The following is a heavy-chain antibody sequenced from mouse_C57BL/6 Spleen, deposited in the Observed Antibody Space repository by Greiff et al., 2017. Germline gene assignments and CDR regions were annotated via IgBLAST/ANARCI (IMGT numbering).Heavy chain of an antibody. V-gene: IGHV1-7*01. CDR2: INPSSGYT. D-gene: IGHD1-1*01. J-gene: IGHJ2*01. CDR3: ARPNYDGSSYDFDY. Sequence: QVQLQQSGAELAKPGASVTLSCKASGYTFTSYWMHWVKQRPGQGLEWIGYINPSSGYTTYNQKFKDKATLTADKSSSTAYMQLSSLTYEDSAFYYCARPNYDGSSYDFDYWGQGTTLTVSS. CDR1: GYTFTSYW.